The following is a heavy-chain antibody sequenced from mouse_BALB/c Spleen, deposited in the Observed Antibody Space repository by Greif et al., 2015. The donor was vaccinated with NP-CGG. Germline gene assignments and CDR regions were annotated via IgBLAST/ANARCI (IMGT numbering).Heavy chain of an antibody. J-gene: IGHJ3*01. Sequence: VQLQPSGAELVKPGASVKLSCTASGFNIKDTYMHWVKQRPEQGLEWIGRIDPANGNTKYDPKFQGKATITADTSSNTAYLQLSSLTSEDTAVYYCARDDGYSWFAYWGQGTLVTVSA. V-gene: IGHV14-3*02. CDR1: GFNIKDTY. CDR3: ARDDGYSWFAY. D-gene: IGHD2-3*01. CDR2: IDPANGNT.